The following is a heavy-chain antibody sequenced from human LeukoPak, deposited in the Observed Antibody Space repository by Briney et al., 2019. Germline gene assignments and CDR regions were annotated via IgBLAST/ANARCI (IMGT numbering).Heavy chain of an antibody. CDR2: ISTTSNYI. CDR3: ARAGVCSTTSCDGGIDY. CDR1: GFTFSSYN. Sequence: PGGSLRLSCAASGFTFSSYNMKWVRQAPGKGLEWVSFISTTSNYIYYADSLKGRFTISRDNTKNSLYLQMNSLRGEDAALYYCARAGVCSTTSCDGGIDYWGQGTLVTVSS. V-gene: IGHV3-21*06. D-gene: IGHD2-2*01. J-gene: IGHJ4*02.